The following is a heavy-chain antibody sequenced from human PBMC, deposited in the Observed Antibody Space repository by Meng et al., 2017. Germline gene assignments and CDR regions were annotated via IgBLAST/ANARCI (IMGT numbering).Heavy chain of an antibody. CDR1: GGSISSGGYY. CDR3: ARGLRYFDCPAFGP. CDR2: IYYSGST. D-gene: IGHD3-9*01. J-gene: IGHJ5*02. V-gene: IGHV4-31*03. Sequence: QVQLEESGPGLEKPSQTLSLTCTVSGGSISSGGYYWSWIRQHPGKGLEWIGYIYYSGSTYYNPSLESGVTISVDTTKNQFSLKLSSGTDADTAVYYCARGLRYFDCPAFGPWGQGTLVTVSS.